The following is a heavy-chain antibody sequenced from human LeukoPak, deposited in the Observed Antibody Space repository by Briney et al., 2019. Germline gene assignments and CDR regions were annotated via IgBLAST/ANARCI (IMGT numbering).Heavy chain of an antibody. D-gene: IGHD4-17*01. J-gene: IGHJ4*02. V-gene: IGHV3-21*01. CDR1: GFTVSSYN. Sequence: GGSLRLSCAASGFTVSSYNMNWVRQAPGKGLEWVSSINSGSTYINYADSVKGRFTISRDNAQNSLYLQMNSLRDEDTAVYYCARGKIGYYYGDSDGFWGQGTLVTVSS. CDR3: ARGKIGYYYGDSDGF. CDR2: INSGSTYI.